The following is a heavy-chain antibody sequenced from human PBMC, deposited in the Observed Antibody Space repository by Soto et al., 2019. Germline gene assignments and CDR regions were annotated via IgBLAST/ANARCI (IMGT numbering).Heavy chain of an antibody. D-gene: IGHD6-25*01. Sequence: GSLRLSCAASGFTFSSYAMHWVRQAPGKGLEWVAVISYDGSNKYYADSVKGRFTISRDNSKNTLYLQMDSLRAEDTAVYYCARDRTASNYYYGMDVWGQGTTVTVSS. CDR3: ARDRTASNYYYGMDV. CDR1: GFTFSSYA. J-gene: IGHJ6*02. V-gene: IGHV3-30-3*01. CDR2: ISYDGSNK.